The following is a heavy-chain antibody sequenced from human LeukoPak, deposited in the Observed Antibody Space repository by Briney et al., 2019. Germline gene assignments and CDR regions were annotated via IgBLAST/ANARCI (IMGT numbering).Heavy chain of an antibody. Sequence: SETLSLTCTVSGGSITSYYWIWIRQPPGKGLEWIGYIYYNGNTNYNPSLKSRVTISVDTSKNQFSLTLSSMTAADTAVYYCARTPSVSMFFDSWGQGTLVTVSS. CDR1: GGSITSYY. D-gene: IGHD2/OR15-2a*01. CDR2: IYYNGNT. V-gene: IGHV4-59*01. J-gene: IGHJ4*02. CDR3: ARTPSVSMFFDS.